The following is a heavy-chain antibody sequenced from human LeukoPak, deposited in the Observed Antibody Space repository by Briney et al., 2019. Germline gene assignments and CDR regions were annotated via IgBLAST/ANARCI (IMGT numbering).Heavy chain of an antibody. CDR1: GYTFTYRY. CDR3: ARLPRRNGGDAFDI. J-gene: IGHJ3*02. D-gene: IGHD2-8*01. V-gene: IGHV1-69*02. CDR2: IIPILGIA. Sequence: SVKVSCKASGYTFTYRYLHWVRQAPGQGLEWMGRIIPILGIANYAQKFQGRVTITADKSTSTAYMELSSLRSEDTAVYYCARLPRRNGGDAFDIWGQGTMVTVSS.